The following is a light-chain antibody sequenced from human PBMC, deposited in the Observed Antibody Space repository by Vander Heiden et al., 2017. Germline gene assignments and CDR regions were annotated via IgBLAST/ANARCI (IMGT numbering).Light chain of an antibody. CDR2: DAS. CDR3: QQRSNWQIT. Sequence: ETELTQSPGTLSLSPGERATLSYRASQSVNSYLAWYQQKPGQAPSLLIYDASNRATGIPARFSGSGSGTDFTLTISSLEPEDSAFYYCQQRSNWQITFGQGTRLEIK. J-gene: IGKJ5*01. CDR1: QSVNSY. V-gene: IGKV3-11*01.